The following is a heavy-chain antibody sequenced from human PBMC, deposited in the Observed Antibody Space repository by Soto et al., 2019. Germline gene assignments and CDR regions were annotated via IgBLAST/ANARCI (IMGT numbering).Heavy chain of an antibody. Sequence: GGSLRLSCAASGFTFSDYYMNWVRQASGKGLEWVSSITSSSGHIYYADSVKGRFTISRDNARNSLYLQMNSLRAEDTAVYYCVRERGLSSFYGMDVWGQGTTVTVSS. V-gene: IGHV3-21*01. J-gene: IGHJ6*02. CDR1: GFTFSDYY. D-gene: IGHD3-10*01. CDR3: VRERGLSSFYGMDV. CDR2: ITSSSGHI.